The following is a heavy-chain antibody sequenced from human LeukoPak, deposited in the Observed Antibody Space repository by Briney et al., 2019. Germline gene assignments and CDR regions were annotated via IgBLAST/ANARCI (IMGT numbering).Heavy chain of an antibody. V-gene: IGHV3-23*01. D-gene: IGHD3-9*01. Sequence: GGSLRLSCAASGFAFSNYGMNWVRQAPGKGLEWVSGITGSGGTTYYADSVKGRFTISRDNSKNTLYLQMNSLRAEDTAVYYCAKIPSPYYDILTGYYNPIDYWGQGTLVTVSS. CDR3: AKIPSPYYDILTGYYNPIDY. J-gene: IGHJ4*02. CDR1: GFAFSNYG. CDR2: ITGSGGTT.